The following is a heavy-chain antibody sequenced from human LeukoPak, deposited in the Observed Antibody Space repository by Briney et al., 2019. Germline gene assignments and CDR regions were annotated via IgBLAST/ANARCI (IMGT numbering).Heavy chain of an antibody. D-gene: IGHD3-22*01. CDR1: GFTFSSYA. CDR3: AKIGSDLSITMIVVVHFDY. CDR2: ISGNGGST. J-gene: IGHJ4*02. Sequence: GGSLRLSCAASGFTFSSYAMSWVRQAPGKGLEWVSVISGNGGSTYYADSVKGRFTISRDNSKNTLYLQMNSLRAEDTGVYYCAKIGSDLSITMIVVVHFDYWGQGTLVTVSS. V-gene: IGHV3-23*01.